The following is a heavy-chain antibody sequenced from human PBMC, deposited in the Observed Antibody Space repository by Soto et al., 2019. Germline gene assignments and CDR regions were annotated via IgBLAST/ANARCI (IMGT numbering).Heavy chain of an antibody. J-gene: IGHJ4*02. V-gene: IGHV3-23*01. Sequence: GGSVRLSCAASGFTFSSYAMSWVRQAPGKGLEWVSAISGSGGSTYYADSVKGRFTISRDNSKNSLYLQMNSLRAEDTAVYYCAKSPAQYCSGGSCYLDYWGQGTLVTVSS. CDR1: GFTFSSYA. CDR3: AKSPAQYCSGGSCYLDY. D-gene: IGHD2-15*01. CDR2: ISGSGGST.